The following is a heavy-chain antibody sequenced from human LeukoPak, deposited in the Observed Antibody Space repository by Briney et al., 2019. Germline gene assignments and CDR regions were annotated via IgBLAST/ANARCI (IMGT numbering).Heavy chain of an antibody. D-gene: IGHD3-10*01. CDR3: ARVMVRGVRAPSSYYFDY. J-gene: IGHJ4*02. V-gene: IGHV1-2*02. CDR2: INPNSGGT. Sequence: ASVKVSCKASGYTFSNYGISWVRQAPGQGLEWMGWINPNSGGTNYAQKFQGRVTMTRDTSISTAYMELSRLRSDDTAVYYCARVMVRGVRAPSSYYFDYWGQGTLVTVSS. CDR1: GYTFSNYG.